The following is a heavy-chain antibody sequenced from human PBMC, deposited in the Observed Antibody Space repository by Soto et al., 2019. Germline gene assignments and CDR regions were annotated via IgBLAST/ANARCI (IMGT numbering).Heavy chain of an antibody. J-gene: IGHJ6*02. CDR1: GYTFTSYA. V-gene: IGHV1-3*01. CDR2: INAGNGNT. Sequence: QVQLVQSGAEVKKPGASVKVSCKASGYTFTSYAMLWVRQAPGQRLEWMGWINAGNGNTKYSQKFQGRVTITRDTSASTAYMELSSLRSEDTAVYYCARGSYCSSTSCYESYYYYGMDVWGQGTTVTVSS. CDR3: ARGSYCSSTSCYESYYYYGMDV. D-gene: IGHD2-2*01.